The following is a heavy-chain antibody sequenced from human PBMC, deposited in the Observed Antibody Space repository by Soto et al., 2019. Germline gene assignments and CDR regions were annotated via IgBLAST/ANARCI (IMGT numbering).Heavy chain of an antibody. V-gene: IGHV1-8*02. J-gene: IGHJ5*02. CDR3: ARNSDILTGYYIPLWFDP. Sequence: ASVKVSCKASGYTFTDYGISWVRQAPGQGLEWIGWISGYSGNTGYAQKFQGRVTMTRNTSISTAYMELSSLRSEDTAVYYCARNSDILTGYYIPLWFDPWGQGTLVTVSS. CDR1: GYTFTDYG. CDR2: ISGYSGNT. D-gene: IGHD3-9*01.